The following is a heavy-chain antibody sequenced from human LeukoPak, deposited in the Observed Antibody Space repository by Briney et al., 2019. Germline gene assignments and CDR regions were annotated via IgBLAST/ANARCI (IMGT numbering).Heavy chain of an antibody. V-gene: IGHV4-39*07. CDR2: IYYSGST. CDR1: GGSISSSSYY. J-gene: IGHJ4*02. D-gene: IGHD1-7*01. CDR3: ARGGKLELLFV. Sequence: SETLSLTCTVSGGSISSSSYYWGWIRQPPGKGLEWIGSIYYSGSTYYNPSLKSRVTISVDTSKNQFSLKLSSVTAADTAVYYYARGGKLELLFVWGQGTLVTVSS.